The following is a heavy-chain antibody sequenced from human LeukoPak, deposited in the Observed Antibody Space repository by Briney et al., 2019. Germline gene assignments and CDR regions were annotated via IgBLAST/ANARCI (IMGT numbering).Heavy chain of an antibody. Sequence: ASVKVSSKASGDTFTIHSISWWRQAPGQRLEWMGWITTKTGDPTYTQGFTGRVVSSLDTSVSTAYLQISSLTAEDTAVYYCATDASTIRFDYWGQGTLVTVSS. J-gene: IGHJ4*02. CDR1: GDTFTIHS. D-gene: IGHD5-24*01. V-gene: IGHV7-4-1*02. CDR2: ITTKTGDP. CDR3: ATDASTIRFDY.